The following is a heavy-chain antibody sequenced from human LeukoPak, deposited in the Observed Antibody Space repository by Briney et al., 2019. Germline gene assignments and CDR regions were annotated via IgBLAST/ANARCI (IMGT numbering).Heavy chain of an antibody. CDR2: ISSSSSYI. Sequence: GGALRLSCAASGFTFSNYNMNWARQAPGKGLEWVSSISSSSSYIYYADSVKGRFTISRDNAKNSLYLQMNSLRAEDTAVYYCARVSEDILTGYFPYYYMDVWGKGTTVTISS. CDR3: ARVSEDILTGYFPYYYMDV. CDR1: GFTFSNYN. D-gene: IGHD3-9*01. V-gene: IGHV3-21*01. J-gene: IGHJ6*03.